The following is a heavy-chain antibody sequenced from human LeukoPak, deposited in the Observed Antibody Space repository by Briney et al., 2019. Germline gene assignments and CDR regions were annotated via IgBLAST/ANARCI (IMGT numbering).Heavy chain of an antibody. CDR3: STDGGYGSGWYNY. CDR1: GFIFNNAY. V-gene: IGHV3-15*01. D-gene: IGHD6-19*01. CDR2: IKSKTEGGTI. Sequence: PGGSLRLSCAASGFIFNNAYMKWVRQAPGKGLEWVGRIKSKTEGGTIDYAAPVKGRFTISRDDSKNMVYLQMNSLKTEDTAVYYCSTDGGYGSGWYNYWGQGILVTVSS. J-gene: IGHJ4*02.